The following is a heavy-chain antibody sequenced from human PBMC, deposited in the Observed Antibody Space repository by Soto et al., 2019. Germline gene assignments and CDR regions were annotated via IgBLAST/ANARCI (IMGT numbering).Heavy chain of an antibody. J-gene: IGHJ5*02. V-gene: IGHV4-59*01. CDR1: GGSISSYY. CDR3: ARSGYAPSFDP. Sequence: TLSLTCTVSGGSISSYYWSWIRQPPGKGLEWIGYIYYSGSTNYNPSLKSRVTISVDTSKNQFSLKLSSVTAADTAVYYCARSGYAPSFDPWGQGTLVTVSS. CDR2: IYYSGST. D-gene: IGHD3-22*01.